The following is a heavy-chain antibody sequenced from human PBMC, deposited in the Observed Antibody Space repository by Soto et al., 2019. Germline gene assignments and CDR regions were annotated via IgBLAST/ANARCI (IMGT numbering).Heavy chain of an antibody. CDR2: ISGSGGST. J-gene: IGHJ4*02. D-gene: IGHD6-13*01. Sequence: ESGGGLVQPGGSLRLSCAASGFTFSSYAMSWVRQAPGKGLEWVSGISGSGGSTYYADSVKGRFTISRDSSKNTLYLQMKSLRAEDTAVYYCAKVRAAAGTWYLDYWGQGTLVSVSS. V-gene: IGHV3-23*01. CDR3: AKVRAAAGTWYLDY. CDR1: GFTFSSYA.